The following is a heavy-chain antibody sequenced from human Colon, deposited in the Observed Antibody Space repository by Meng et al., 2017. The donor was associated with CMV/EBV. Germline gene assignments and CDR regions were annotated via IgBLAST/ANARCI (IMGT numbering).Heavy chain of an antibody. CDR3: ARDCSSTSCYTDYYYGMDV. V-gene: IGHV3-48*03. CDR2: ISSSGSTI. J-gene: IGHJ6*02. D-gene: IGHD2-2*02. Sequence: GESLKISCAASGFTFSSYEMNWVRQAPGKGLEWVSYISSSGSTIYYADSVKGRFTISRDNAKNSLYLQMNSLRAEDTAVYYCARDCSSTSCYTDYYYGMDVWSQGTTVTVSS. CDR1: GFTFSSYE.